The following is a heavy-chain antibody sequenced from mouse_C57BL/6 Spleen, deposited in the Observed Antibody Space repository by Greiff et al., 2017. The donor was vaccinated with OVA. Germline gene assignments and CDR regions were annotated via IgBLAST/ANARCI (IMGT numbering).Heavy chain of an antibody. V-gene: IGHV5-4*01. J-gene: IGHJ2*01. CDR2: ISDGGSYT. CDR3: ARDRDSSGYGYFDY. CDR1: GFTFSSYA. D-gene: IGHD3-2*02. Sequence: DVMLVESGGGLVKPGGSLKLSCAASGFTFSSYAMSWVRQTPEKRLEWVATISDGGSYTYYPDNVKGRFTISRDNAKNNLYLQMSHLKSEDTAMYYCARDRDSSGYGYFDYWGQGTTLTVSS.